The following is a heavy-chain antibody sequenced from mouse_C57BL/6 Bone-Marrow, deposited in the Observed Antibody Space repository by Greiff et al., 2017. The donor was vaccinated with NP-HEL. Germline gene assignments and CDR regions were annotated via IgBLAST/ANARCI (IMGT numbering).Heavy chain of an antibody. CDR1: GSTFTSYW. D-gene: IGHD1-1*02. V-gene: IGHV1-50*01. CDR3: ARAGIWSYAMDY. Sequence: QVQLQQPGAELVKPGASVKLSCKASGSTFTSYWMQWVKQRPGQGLEWIGEIDPSDSYTNYNQKFKGKATLTVDTSSSTAYMQLSSLTSEDSAVYYCARAGIWSYAMDYWGQGTAVTVTS. CDR2: IDPSDSYT. J-gene: IGHJ4*01.